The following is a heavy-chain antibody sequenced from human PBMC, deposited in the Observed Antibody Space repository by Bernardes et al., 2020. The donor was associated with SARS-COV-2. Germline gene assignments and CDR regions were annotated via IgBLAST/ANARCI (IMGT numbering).Heavy chain of an antibody. V-gene: IGHV1-2*02. D-gene: IGHD2-2*01. J-gene: IGHJ6*02. Sequence: ASVKVSCKASGYTFTGYYMHWVRQAPGQGLEWMGWINPNSGGTNYAQKFQGRVTMTRDKSISTAYMELSRLRSDDTAVYYCASRSTNYYYYYGMDVWGQGTTVTVSS. CDR2: INPNSGGT. CDR1: GYTFTGYY. CDR3: ASRSTNYYYYYGMDV.